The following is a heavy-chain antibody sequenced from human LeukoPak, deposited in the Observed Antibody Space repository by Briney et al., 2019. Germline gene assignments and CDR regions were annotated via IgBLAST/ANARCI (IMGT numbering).Heavy chain of an antibody. D-gene: IGHD6-13*01. CDR2: IYYSGST. CDR3: ARQANRIYSSSQRDFDY. J-gene: IGHJ4*02. CDR1: GGSISSYY. Sequence: SETLSLTCTVSGGSISSYYWSWIRQPPGKRLEWIGYIYYSGSTNYNPSLKSRVTISVDTSKNQFSLKLSSVTAADTAVYYCARQANRIYSSSQRDFDYWGQGTLVTVSS. V-gene: IGHV4-59*01.